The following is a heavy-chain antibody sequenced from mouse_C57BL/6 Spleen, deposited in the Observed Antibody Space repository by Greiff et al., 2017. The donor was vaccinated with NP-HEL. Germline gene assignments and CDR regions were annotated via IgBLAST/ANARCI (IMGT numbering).Heavy chain of an antibody. CDR1: GFTFNTYA. J-gene: IGHJ4*01. V-gene: IGHV10-3*01. CDR3: VRGERGSSPYYAMDY. D-gene: IGHD1-1*01. CDR2: IRSKSSNYAT. Sequence: EVQLVESGGGLVQPKGSLKLSCAASGFTFNTYAMPWVRQAPGKGLEWVARIRSKSSNYATYYPDSVKNRFTISRDDSQSMLYLQMNNLKTEDTAMDYRVRGERGSSPYYAMDYWGKGTSVTVSS.